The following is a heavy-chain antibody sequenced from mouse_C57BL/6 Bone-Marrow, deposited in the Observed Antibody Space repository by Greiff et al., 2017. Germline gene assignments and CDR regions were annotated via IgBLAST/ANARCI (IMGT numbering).Heavy chain of an antibody. D-gene: IGHD1-1*01. CDR3: ASPDYYGSSSWFAY. V-gene: IGHV1-31*01. CDR2: IYPHNGVS. J-gene: IGHJ3*01. Sequence: VQLQQSGPELVKPGASVKISCKASGYSFTGYYMHWVKQSHGNILDWIGYIYPHNGVSSYNQKFKGKATLTVDKSSSTAYMELRSLTSEDSAVYYCASPDYYGSSSWFAYWGQGTLVTVSA. CDR1: GYSFTGYY.